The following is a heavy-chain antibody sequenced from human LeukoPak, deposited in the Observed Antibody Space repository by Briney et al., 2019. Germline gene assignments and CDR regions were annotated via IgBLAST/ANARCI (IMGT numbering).Heavy chain of an antibody. Sequence: PGGSLRLSCAASGFTFSSYWMHWVRQAPGKGLVWVSRVNPQGSGTSYTDSVKGRFTISRDNAKDALHLQMDNLRGDDTAVYYCARARWSSTGWFLGYWGQGTLVTVSS. J-gene: IGHJ4*02. CDR2: VNPQGSGT. CDR3: ARARWSSTGWFLGY. D-gene: IGHD6-19*01. CDR1: GFTFSSYW. V-gene: IGHV3-74*01.